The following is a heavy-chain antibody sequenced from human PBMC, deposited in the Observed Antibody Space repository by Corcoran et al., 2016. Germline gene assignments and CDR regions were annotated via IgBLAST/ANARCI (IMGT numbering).Heavy chain of an antibody. CDR3: ARDLHGGNSGAWDY. V-gene: IGHV3-33*01. Sequence: QVQLVESGGGVVQPGRSLRLSCAASGFTFSSYGMHWVRQPPGKGLEWVALIYYDGSNKYYADSVKGRFTISRDNSKNTLYLQMNSLRAEDTAVYYGARDLHGGNSGAWDYWGQGTLVTVSS. J-gene: IGHJ4*02. CDR1: GFTFSSYG. CDR2: IYYDGSNK. D-gene: IGHD2-21*02.